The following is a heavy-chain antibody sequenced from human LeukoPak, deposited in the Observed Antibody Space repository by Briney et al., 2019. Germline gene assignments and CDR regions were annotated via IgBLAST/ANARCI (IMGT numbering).Heavy chain of an antibody. CDR3: ALQSGQQLVPTYYFDY. Sequence: SQTLSLTCAISGDSASSNSAAWSWIRQSPSRGLEWLGRTYYRSKWYNDYAVSVKSRITINPDTSKNQFSLQLNSVTPEDTAVYYYALQSGQQLVPTYYFDYWGQGTLVTVSS. V-gene: IGHV6-1*01. J-gene: IGHJ4*02. D-gene: IGHD6-13*01. CDR1: GDSASSNSAA. CDR2: TYYRSKWYN.